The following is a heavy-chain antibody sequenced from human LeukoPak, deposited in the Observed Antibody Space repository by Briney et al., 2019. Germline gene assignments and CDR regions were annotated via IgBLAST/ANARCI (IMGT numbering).Heavy chain of an antibody. Sequence: GGSLRLSCAASGFTFSSYAMSWVRQAPGKGLEWVSAISGSGSTTYYADSVKGRFTISRDNSKNTLFLQMNSLRAEDTAVYYCAKDDYGDLDAFDIWGQGTMVTVSS. J-gene: IGHJ3*02. D-gene: IGHD4-17*01. CDR3: AKDDYGDLDAFDI. CDR2: ISGSGSTT. V-gene: IGHV3-23*01. CDR1: GFTFSSYA.